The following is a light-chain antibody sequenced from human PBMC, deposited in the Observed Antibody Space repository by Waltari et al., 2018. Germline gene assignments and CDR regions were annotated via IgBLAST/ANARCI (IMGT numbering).Light chain of an antibody. J-gene: IGKJ4*02. Sequence: DIVMTQSPATLPVSPGVRATLPCRASQSVSNDLAWYQQKPGQPPRLLIYGASLRATDVPARFSGSGSGTEFTLTISGLQSEDFAVYYCQQYHNWPPLTFGGGTKVEIK. CDR2: GAS. CDR1: QSVSND. CDR3: QQYHNWPPLT. V-gene: IGKV3-15*01.